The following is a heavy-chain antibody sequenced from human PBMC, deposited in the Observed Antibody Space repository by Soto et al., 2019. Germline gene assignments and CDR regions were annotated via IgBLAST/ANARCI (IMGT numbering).Heavy chain of an antibody. CDR3: VATLGSGSYQSSYYYYGMDV. Sequence: QMQLVQSGPEVKKPGTSVKVSCKASGVTFTSSAMQWVRQARGQRLEWIGWIVVGSGNTNYAQKFQERVTITRDMSTSTAYMELSSRRSEDTAVYYCVATLGSGSYQSSYYYYGMDVWGQGTTVTVSS. V-gene: IGHV1-58*02. CDR2: IVVGSGNT. D-gene: IGHD3-10*01. CDR1: GVTFTSSA. J-gene: IGHJ6*02.